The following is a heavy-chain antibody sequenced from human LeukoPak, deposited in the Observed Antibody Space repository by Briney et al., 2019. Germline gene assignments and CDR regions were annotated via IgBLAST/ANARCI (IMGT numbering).Heavy chain of an antibody. D-gene: IGHD3/OR15-3a*01. V-gene: IGHV5-51*01. CDR3: ARLVGVFWAANWFDP. CDR1: GYSFTSYW. J-gene: IGHJ5*02. CDR2: IYPGDSDT. Sequence: GESLKISCKGSGYSFTSYWIVWVRQIPGKGLELMGIIYPGDSDTRDSPSFQGQVTISADKSISTAYLQWSSLKASDTAMYYCARLVGVFWAANWFDPWGQGTLVTVSS.